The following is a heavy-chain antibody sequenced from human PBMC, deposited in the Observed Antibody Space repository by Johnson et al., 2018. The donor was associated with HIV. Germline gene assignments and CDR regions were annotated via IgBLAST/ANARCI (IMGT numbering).Heavy chain of an antibody. CDR2: VSYDGSTK. Sequence: QVQLVESGGGVVQPGRSLRLSCAASGFTFTSYAMHWVRQAPGKGLEWVAVVSYDGSTKYYADSVKGRFTISRDNSENTLYLQMNSLRAEDTAVFFCARDWSWRGSLKGGGAFDIWGQGTLVTVSA. J-gene: IGHJ3*02. CDR3: ARDWSWRGSLKGGGAFDI. D-gene: IGHD1-26*01. CDR1: GFTFTSYA. V-gene: IGHV3-30*04.